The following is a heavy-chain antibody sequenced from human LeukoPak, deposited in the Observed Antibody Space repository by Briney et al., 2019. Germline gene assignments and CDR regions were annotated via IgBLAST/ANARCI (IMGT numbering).Heavy chain of an antibody. J-gene: IGHJ1*01. V-gene: IGHV3-23*01. CDR1: GFSFKNYA. CDR2: IKGSGDGK. CDR3: GRDPNGDYVGAFSFQR. D-gene: IGHD4-17*01. Sequence: PGGSLRLSCAASGFSFKNYAMVWVRQGPGKGLEWVSSIKGSGDGKDYADSVKGRFTISRDNSKNMLYLQMHSLRDDDTAVYFCGRDPNGDYVGAFSFQRWGQGTLVTVSS.